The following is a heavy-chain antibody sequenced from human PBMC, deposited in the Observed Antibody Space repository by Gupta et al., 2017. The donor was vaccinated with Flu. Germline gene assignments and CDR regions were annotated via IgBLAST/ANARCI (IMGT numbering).Heavy chain of an antibody. J-gene: IGHJ3*02. V-gene: IGHV4-34*01. D-gene: IGHD2-15*01. Sequence: QVQLQQWGAGLLKPSETLSLTCAVYGGSFSGYYRSWIRTPPGKGLEWIGEINHSGSTNYNPSLKSRVTISVDTSKNQFSLKLSSVTAADTAVYYCARGIIVVVAATPELYDAFDIWGQGTMSPSLQ. CDR3: ARGIIVVVAATPELYDAFDI. CDR1: GGSFSGYY. CDR2: INHSGST.